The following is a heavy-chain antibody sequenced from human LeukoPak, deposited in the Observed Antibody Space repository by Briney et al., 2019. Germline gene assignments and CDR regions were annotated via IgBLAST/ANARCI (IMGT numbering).Heavy chain of an antibody. V-gene: IGHV3-30*04. CDR3: VSQDGHTFLDAFNI. D-gene: IGHD5-24*01. Sequence: GGSLKLSCAASGRTFISYNMNWVRQAPGKGLEWVSMISADDSEITYTDSVQASFTTSRDNSKNNLYLQMTSRSPEAPTPYYFVSQDGHTFLDAFNIWGQGTLLIVP. CDR1: GRTFISYN. CDR2: ISADDSEI. J-gene: IGHJ3*02.